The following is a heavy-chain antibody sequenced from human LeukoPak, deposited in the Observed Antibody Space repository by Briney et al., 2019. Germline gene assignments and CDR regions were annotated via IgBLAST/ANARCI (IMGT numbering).Heavy chain of an antibody. J-gene: IGHJ6*03. CDR3: ARDPTRSSWGGNYYYYYYMDV. V-gene: IGHV1-2*02. CDR2: INPNSGGT. Sequence: ASVKVSCKASGGTFSSYAISWVRQAPGQGLEWMGWINPNSGGTNYAQKFQGRVTMTRDTSISTAYMELSRLRSDDTAVYYCARDPTRSSWGGNYYYYYYMDVWGKGTTVTVSS. CDR1: GGTFSSYA. D-gene: IGHD6-13*01.